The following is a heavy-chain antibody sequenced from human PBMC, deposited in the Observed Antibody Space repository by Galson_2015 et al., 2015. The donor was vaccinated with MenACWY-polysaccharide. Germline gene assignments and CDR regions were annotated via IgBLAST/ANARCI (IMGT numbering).Heavy chain of an antibody. D-gene: IGHD3-22*01. CDR1: GFSFSNYW. CDR3: ARDLYPTTYYSDSSPLSDY. CDR2: INTDGSTT. J-gene: IGHJ4*02. Sequence: SLRLSCAASGFSFSNYWMHWVRQAPGKGLVWVSLINTDGSTTTYADSVRGRFTISRDNAKNTLYLQMNSLRAEDTAVYYCARDLYPTTYYSDSSPLSDYWGQGTLVTVSS. V-gene: IGHV3-74*01.